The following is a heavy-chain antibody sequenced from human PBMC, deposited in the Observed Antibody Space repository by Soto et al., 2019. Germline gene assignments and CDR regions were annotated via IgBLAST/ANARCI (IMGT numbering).Heavy chain of an antibody. J-gene: IGHJ4*02. V-gene: IGHV3-72*01. CDR2: SRNKAKSYST. CDR1: GFTFSDHY. Sequence: EVQLVESGGGLVQPGGSLRLSCAASGFTFSDHYMDWVRQAPGKGLEWVGRSRNKAKSYSTEYAASVKGRFTISRDESKNALYLQMNSLKTAETAVYFCARFSVIYNAALDYWGQGTLVTVSS. D-gene: IGHD1-26*01. CDR3: ARFSVIYNAALDY.